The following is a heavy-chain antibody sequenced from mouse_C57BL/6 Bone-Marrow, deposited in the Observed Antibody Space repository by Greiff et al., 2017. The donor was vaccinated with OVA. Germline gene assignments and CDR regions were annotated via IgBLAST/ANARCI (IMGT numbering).Heavy chain of an antibody. CDR1: GYAFSSYW. CDR2: IYPGDGDT. J-gene: IGHJ2*01. Sequence: VQLQQSGAELVKPGASVKISCKASGYAFSSYWMNWVKQRPGKGLEWIGQIYPGDGDTNYNGKFKGKATLTADKSSSTAYMQLSSLTSEDSAVYFCARWGLGLYYFDYWGQGTTLTVSS. V-gene: IGHV1-80*01. CDR3: ARWGLGLYYFDY. D-gene: IGHD4-1*01.